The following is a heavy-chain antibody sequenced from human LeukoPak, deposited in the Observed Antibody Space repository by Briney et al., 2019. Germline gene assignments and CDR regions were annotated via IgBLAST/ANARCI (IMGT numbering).Heavy chain of an antibody. D-gene: IGHD1-26*01. J-gene: IGHJ4*02. CDR2: ITDSGIRT. CDR3: AKGLRGSYDY. CDR1: GFSFNSYA. Sequence: GGSLRLSYAASGFSFNSYAMAWVRQAPEKGLEWVSSITDSGIRTYYADSVEGRFTISRDNSKNTLYLQMNSLRAEDTAVYYCAKGLRGSYDYWGQGTLVTVSS. V-gene: IGHV3-23*01.